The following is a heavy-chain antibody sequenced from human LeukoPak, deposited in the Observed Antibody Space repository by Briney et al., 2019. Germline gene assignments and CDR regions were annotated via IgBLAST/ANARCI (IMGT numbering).Heavy chain of an antibody. Sequence: GGSLRLSCAASGFTFRTYYMPWVRQVPGKGLEWVSSISSGSSYIYYTDSVKGRFAISRDDAKNSLYLQMNSLRVEDTAVYYCARISSSSDLYYNGMDVWGQGTTVTVSS. J-gene: IGHJ6*02. CDR1: GFTFRTYY. CDR3: ARISSSSDLYYNGMDV. CDR2: ISSGSSYI. V-gene: IGHV3-21*01. D-gene: IGHD6-6*01.